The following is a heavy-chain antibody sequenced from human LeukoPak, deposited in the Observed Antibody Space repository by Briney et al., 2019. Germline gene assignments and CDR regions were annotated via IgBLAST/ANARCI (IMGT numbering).Heavy chain of an antibody. V-gene: IGHV4-39*01. Sequence: SETLSLTCTVSGGSISSSSYYWGWIRQPPGKGLEWIGSIYYSGSTYYNPSLKSRVTISVDTSKNQFSLKLSSVTAADTAVYYRARRGDLWFGELPTFDYWGQGTLVTVSS. CDR1: GGSISSSSYY. CDR3: ARRGDLWFGELPTFDY. J-gene: IGHJ4*02. D-gene: IGHD3-10*01. CDR2: IYYSGST.